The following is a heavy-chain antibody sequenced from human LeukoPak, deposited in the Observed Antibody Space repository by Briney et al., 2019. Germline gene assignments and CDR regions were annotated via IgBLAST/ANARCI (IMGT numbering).Heavy chain of an antibody. D-gene: IGHD3-9*01. V-gene: IGHV3-30*02. CDR2: TRYDGRDE. Sequence: GGSLRLSCAASGFIFDHYGMYWVRQAPGKGLEWVSFTRYDGRDEYYADSVKGRFTISRDNAKNSLYLQMNSLRAEDTAVYYCARDAHLRITIFEDYYYMDVWGKGTTVTVSS. CDR1: GFIFDHYG. CDR3: ARDAHLRITIFEDYYYMDV. J-gene: IGHJ6*03.